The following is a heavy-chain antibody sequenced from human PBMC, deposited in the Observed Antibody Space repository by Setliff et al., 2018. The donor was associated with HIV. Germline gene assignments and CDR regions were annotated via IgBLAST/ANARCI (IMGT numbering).Heavy chain of an antibody. V-gene: IGHV4-61*02. J-gene: IGHJ6*03. CDR1: GGSITSGSYY. Sequence: PSETLSLTCTVSGGSITSGSYYWSWIRQPAGKGLEWIGRIYSNGRTTHNPSLKSRVTISRDTSENQFSLRLSSVTAADTAVYYCARHPRHYNILTGYRYYYMDVWGKGTTVTVSS. CDR3: ARHPRHYNILTGYRYYYMDV. D-gene: IGHD3-9*01. CDR2: IYSNGRT.